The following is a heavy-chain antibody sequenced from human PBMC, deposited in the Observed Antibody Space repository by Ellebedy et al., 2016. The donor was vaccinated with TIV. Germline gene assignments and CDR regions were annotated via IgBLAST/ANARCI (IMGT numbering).Heavy chain of an antibody. Sequence: MPSETLSLTCAVYGGSLSGYSWSWIRKPPGKGLEWFGEINHTGIRNYSPSLKSRATISGDTSKNQFSLKLSSVTAADTAVYYCTRHYYDPDVWGQGTTVTVS. D-gene: IGHD3-22*01. CDR1: GGSLSGYS. J-gene: IGHJ6*02. V-gene: IGHV4-34*01. CDR2: INHTGIR. CDR3: TRHYYDPDV.